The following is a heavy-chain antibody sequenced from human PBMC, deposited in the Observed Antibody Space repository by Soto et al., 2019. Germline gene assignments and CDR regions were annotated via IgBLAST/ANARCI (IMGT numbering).Heavy chain of an antibody. D-gene: IGHD3-10*01. CDR3: ARGLSVLLWFGSYGMDV. Sequence: ASVKVSCKASGYTFARYGISWVRQAPGQGLEWMAWMNPNSGNTGYAQKFQGRVTMTRNTSISTAYMELSSLRSEDTAVYYCARGLSVLLWFGSYGMDVWXQGTTVTVSS. V-gene: IGHV1-8*02. CDR2: MNPNSGNT. J-gene: IGHJ6*02. CDR1: GYTFARYG.